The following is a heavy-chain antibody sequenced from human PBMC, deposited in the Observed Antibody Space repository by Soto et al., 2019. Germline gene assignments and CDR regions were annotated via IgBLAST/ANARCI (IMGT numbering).Heavy chain of an antibody. CDR2: MSYDGSTK. CDR3: ARDQSPSSGWPGMDV. J-gene: IGHJ6*02. Sequence: PWGSLRLSCAASGFTFSSYGMYWVRQAPGKGLEWVAIMSYDGSTKYFADSVKGRFTISRDNSQNTLFLQMNSLRAEDTAVYYCARDQSPSSGWPGMDVWGQGTTVTVSS. V-gene: IGHV3-30-3*01. CDR1: GFTFSSYG. D-gene: IGHD6-19*01.